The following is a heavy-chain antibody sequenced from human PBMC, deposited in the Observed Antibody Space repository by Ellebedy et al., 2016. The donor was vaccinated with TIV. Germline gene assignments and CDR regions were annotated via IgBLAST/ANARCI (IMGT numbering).Heavy chain of an antibody. D-gene: IGHD2-15*01. V-gene: IGHV5-51*01. CDR3: ARRLAYCSGGSCSGYYLDY. CDR1: GYSFPTYW. CDR2: IYPGDSDT. Sequence: GESLKISCKGSGYSFPTYWIGWVRQMPGKGLEWVGIIYPGDSDTRDSHSFQGQVTISADKSISTAYLQWSSLKASERAIYYCARRLAYCSGGSCSGYYLDYWGQGTLVSVSS. J-gene: IGHJ4*02.